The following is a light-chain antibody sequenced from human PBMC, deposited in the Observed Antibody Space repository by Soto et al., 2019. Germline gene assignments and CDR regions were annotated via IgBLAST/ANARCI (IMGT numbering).Light chain of an antibody. CDR1: QRVNIN. V-gene: IGKV3-15*01. Sequence: EVAMAPTPVTLSVSPVERATLSCRASQRVNINLAWYQQKPGQPPRLLIYRSSSRATGIPARFSGSGSGTEFTLTINSLQSEDFAVYYRQQYQNLWTFGQGTKVDIK. J-gene: IGKJ1*01. CDR2: RSS. CDR3: QQYQNLWT.